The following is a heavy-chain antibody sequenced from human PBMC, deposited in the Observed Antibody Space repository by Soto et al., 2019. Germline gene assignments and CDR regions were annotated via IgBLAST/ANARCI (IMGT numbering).Heavy chain of an antibody. V-gene: IGHV3-33*01. CDR3: AREGAVTPNNAY. CDR2: IWYDGSNK. CDR1: GFTFSSYG. D-gene: IGHD4-17*01. J-gene: IGHJ4*02. Sequence: QVQLVESGGGVVQPGRSLRLSCAASGFTFSSYGMHWVRQAPGKGLEWVAVIWYDGSNKYYADSVKGRFTTSRDNSKNPLYLQMNGLRAEDTAVYYCAREGAVTPNNAYWGQGTLVTV.